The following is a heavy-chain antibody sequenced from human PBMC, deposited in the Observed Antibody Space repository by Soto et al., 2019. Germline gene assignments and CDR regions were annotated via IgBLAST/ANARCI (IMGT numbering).Heavy chain of an antibody. CDR1: GYTFTGYY. V-gene: IGHV1-2*04. CDR2: INPNSGGT. Sequence: GASVKVSCKASGYTFTGYYMHWVRQAPGQGLEWMGWINPNSGGTNYAQKFQGWVTMTRDTSISTAYMELSRLRSDDTAVYYCARDVVYDYMWWTLSLLQPWHQGTVIIISS. CDR3: ARDVVYDYMWWTLSLLQP. D-gene: IGHD3-16*01. J-gene: IGHJ5*02.